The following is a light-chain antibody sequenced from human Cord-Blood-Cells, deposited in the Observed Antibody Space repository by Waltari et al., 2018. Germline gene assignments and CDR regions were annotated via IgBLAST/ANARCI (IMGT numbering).Light chain of an antibody. V-gene: IGLV2-23*01. Sequence: QSALTHPASVSGSPGQSITISCTGTSSDVGSYNLVSWYQPHPGKAPKLMIYEGSKRPSGVSNRFSGSKSGNTASLTISGLQAEDEADYYCCSYAGSSTSWVFGGGTKLTVL. CDR2: EGS. CDR1: SSDVGSYNL. CDR3: CSYAGSSTSWV. J-gene: IGLJ3*02.